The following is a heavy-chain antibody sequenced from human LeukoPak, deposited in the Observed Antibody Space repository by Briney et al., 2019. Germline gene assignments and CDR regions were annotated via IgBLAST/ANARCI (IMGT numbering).Heavy chain of an antibody. J-gene: IGHJ6*02. CDR2: IGTAGDT. CDR3: ARGPFCSGGSCHDPYYYYGMDV. CDR1: GFTFSSYD. D-gene: IGHD2-15*01. Sequence: GGSLRLSCAASGFTFSSYDMHWVRQTTGKGLEWVSAIGTAGDTYYPGSVKGRFTISRENAKNSLYLQMNSLRAGDTAVYYCARGPFCSGGSCHDPYYYYGMDVWGQGTMVTVSS. V-gene: IGHV3-13*01.